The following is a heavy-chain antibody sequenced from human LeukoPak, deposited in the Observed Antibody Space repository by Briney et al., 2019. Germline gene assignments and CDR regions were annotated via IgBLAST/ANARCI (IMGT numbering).Heavy chain of an antibody. J-gene: IGHJ4*02. D-gene: IGHD5-24*01. CDR2: INWNGGST. CDR3: ARDKGEMATTAFDY. CDR1: GFTFDDYG. Sequence: GGSLRLSCAASGFTFDDYGMSWVRQAPGKGLEWVSGINWNGGSTGYADSVKGRFTISRDNAKNSLYLQMNSLRAEDTALYYCARDKGEMATTAFDYWGQGTLVTVSS. V-gene: IGHV3-20*04.